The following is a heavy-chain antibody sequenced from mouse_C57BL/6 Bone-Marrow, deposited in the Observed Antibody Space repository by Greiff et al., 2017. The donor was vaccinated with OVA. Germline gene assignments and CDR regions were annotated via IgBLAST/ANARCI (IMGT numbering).Heavy chain of an antibody. J-gene: IGHJ3*01. V-gene: IGHV5-6*01. Sequence: EVKLQESGGDLVKPGGSLKLSCAASGFTFSSYGMSWVRPTPDQRLEWVATISSGGSYTYYPESVKGRFTISRDNAKNTLYLQMSRLKSEDTAMYYCARPLITLPFAYWGQGTLVTVSA. D-gene: IGHD1-2*01. CDR1: GFTFSSYG. CDR3: ARPLITLPFAY. CDR2: ISSGGSYT.